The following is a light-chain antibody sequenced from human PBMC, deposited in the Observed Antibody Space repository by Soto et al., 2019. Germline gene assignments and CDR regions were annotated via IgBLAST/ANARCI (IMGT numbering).Light chain of an antibody. J-gene: IGKJ3*01. CDR2: GAS. CDR1: QSVSSN. CDR3: QQYNNWTFT. Sequence: EIVMTQSPATLSVSPGERATLSCRASQSVSSNLAWYQQKPGQAPRLLIYGASTRATGIPARFSGSGSGTDFTLTISSLQSEDCAVYYCQQYNNWTFTFGPGTKVDIK. V-gene: IGKV3-15*01.